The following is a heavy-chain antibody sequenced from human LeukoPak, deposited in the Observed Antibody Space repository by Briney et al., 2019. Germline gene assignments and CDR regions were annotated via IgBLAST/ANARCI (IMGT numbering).Heavy chain of an antibody. CDR1: GFTFSNYW. CDR2: IKQDGSEK. Sequence: GGSLRLSCAASGFTFSNYWMSWVRQAPGKGLEWVANIKQDGSEKYYVKSVKGRFTISRDNAKNSLYLQMNSLRAEDTAIYYCAREDDWNYEDYWGQGTLVTVSS. V-gene: IGHV3-7*01. D-gene: IGHD1-7*01. CDR3: AREDDWNYEDY. J-gene: IGHJ4*02.